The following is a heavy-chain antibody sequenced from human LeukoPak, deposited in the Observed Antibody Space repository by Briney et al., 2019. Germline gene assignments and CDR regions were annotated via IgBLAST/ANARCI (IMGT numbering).Heavy chain of an antibody. J-gene: IGHJ6*02. CDR1: GFTVSSNY. V-gene: IGHV3-53*01. CDR3: AKDEIKGAVAGLLILNPYYYYGMDV. D-gene: IGHD6-19*01. Sequence: GGSLRLSCAASGFTVSSNYMSWVRQAPGKGLEWVSVIYSGGSTYYADSVKGRFTISRDNSKNTLYLQMNSLRAEDTAVYYCAKDEIKGAVAGLLILNPYYYYGMDVWGQGTTVTVSS. CDR2: IYSGGST.